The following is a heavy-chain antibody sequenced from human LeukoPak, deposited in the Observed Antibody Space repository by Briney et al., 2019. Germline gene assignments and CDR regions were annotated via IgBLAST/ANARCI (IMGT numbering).Heavy chain of an antibody. Sequence: TSDTLSLTCTVSGGSISSYYWSWIRQPPGKGLEWIGYIYYSGSTSYNPSLKSRVTISIDTYKNQFSLKLRSVTAADTAVYYCAREVVASAEVDYWGQGALVTVSS. D-gene: IGHD6-13*01. CDR3: AREVVASAEVDY. J-gene: IGHJ4*02. V-gene: IGHV4-59*12. CDR2: IYYSGST. CDR1: GGSISSYY.